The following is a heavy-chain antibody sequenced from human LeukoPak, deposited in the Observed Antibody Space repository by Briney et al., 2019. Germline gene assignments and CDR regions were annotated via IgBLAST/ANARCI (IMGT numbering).Heavy chain of an antibody. Sequence: PSETLSLTCTVSGGSMTNVYWSWIRQPPGKGLEWIGYIHYSGTTSYNPSLKSRVTISVESKNQFSLKLRSVTAADTAVDYCARVDCSGAGCQALGIDYWGQGTLVTVSS. CDR1: GGSMTNVY. CDR2: IHYSGTT. J-gene: IGHJ4*02. CDR3: ARVDCSGAGCQALGIDY. D-gene: IGHD2-15*01. V-gene: IGHV4-59*01.